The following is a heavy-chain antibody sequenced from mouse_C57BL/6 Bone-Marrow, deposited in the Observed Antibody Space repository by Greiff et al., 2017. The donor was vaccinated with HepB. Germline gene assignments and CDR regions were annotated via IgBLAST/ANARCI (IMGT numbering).Heavy chain of an antibody. CDR2: ISSGSSTI. CDR1: GFTFSDYG. J-gene: IGHJ3*01. D-gene: IGHD1-1*01. CDR3: ARGATVVATDAWFAY. V-gene: IGHV5-17*01. Sequence: EVQLVESGGGLVKPGGSLKLSCAASGFTFSDYGMHWVRQAPEKGLEWVAYISSGSSTIYYADTVKGRFTISRDNAKNTLVLQMTSLRSEDTAMYYCARGATVVATDAWFAYWGQGTLVTVSA.